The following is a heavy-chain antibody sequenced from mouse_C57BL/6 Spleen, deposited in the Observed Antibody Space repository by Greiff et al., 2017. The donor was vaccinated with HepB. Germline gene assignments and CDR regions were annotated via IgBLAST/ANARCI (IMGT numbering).Heavy chain of an antibody. Sequence: EVQRVESGGGLVKPGGSLKLSCAASGFTFSDYGMHWVRQAPEKGLEWVAYISSGSSTIYYADTVKGRFTISRDNAKNTLFLQMTSLRSEDTAMYYCASYYYGSSHWYFDVWGTGTTVTVSS. CDR3: ASYYYGSSHWYFDV. V-gene: IGHV5-17*01. CDR2: ISSGSSTI. CDR1: GFTFSDYG. D-gene: IGHD1-1*01. J-gene: IGHJ1*03.